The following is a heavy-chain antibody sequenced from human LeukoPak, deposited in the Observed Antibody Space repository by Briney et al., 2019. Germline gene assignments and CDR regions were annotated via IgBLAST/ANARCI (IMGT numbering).Heavy chain of an antibody. J-gene: IGHJ4*01. Sequence: TGGSLRLSCAASGFTFSSYAMSWVRQAPGKGLEWVSAISGSGGSTYYADSVKGRFTISIDNSKNTLYLQMNSLRAEDTAVYYCAKDTGIAAAFDYWGQEPWSPSPQ. CDR2: ISGSGGST. D-gene: IGHD6-13*01. CDR3: AKDTGIAAAFDY. CDR1: GFTFSSYA. V-gene: IGHV3-23*01.